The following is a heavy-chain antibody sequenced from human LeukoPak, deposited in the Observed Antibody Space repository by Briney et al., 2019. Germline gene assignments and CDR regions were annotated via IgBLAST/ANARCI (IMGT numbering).Heavy chain of an antibody. V-gene: IGHV4-39*01. D-gene: IGHD5-18*01. CDR1: GGSFSSSSYY. CDR3: ARRLNHGYSYGCFDY. CDR2: IYYSGST. Sequence: SETLSLTCAVYGGSFSSSSYYWGWIRQPPGKGLEWIGSIYYSGSTYYNPSLKSRVTISVDTSKNQSSRKLSSVTAADTAVYYCARRLNHGYSYGCFDYWGQGTLVTVS. J-gene: IGHJ4*02.